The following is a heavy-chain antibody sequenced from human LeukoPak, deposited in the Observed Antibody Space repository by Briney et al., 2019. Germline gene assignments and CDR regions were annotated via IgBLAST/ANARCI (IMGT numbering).Heavy chain of an antibody. J-gene: IGHJ4*02. V-gene: IGHV3-30-3*01. CDR2: ISYDGINA. Sequence: GGSLRLSCAASGFTFITYAMHWVRQAPGKGLEWVAIISYDGINAYYADSVKGRFTISRDNSKNTLYLQMNSLRAEDTAVYYCVRDTGFLSSGSYQAPFDYWGEGTLVTVSS. CDR1: GFTFITYA. CDR3: VRDTGFLSSGSYQAPFDY. D-gene: IGHD1-26*01.